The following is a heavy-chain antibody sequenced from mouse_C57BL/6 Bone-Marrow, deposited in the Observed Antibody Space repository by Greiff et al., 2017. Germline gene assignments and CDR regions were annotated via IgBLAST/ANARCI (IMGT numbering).Heavy chain of an antibody. CDR2: IYPGSGNT. Sequence: VQVVESGAELVRPGASVKLSCKASGYTFTDYYINWVKQRPGQGLEWIARIYPGSGNTYYNEKFKGKATLTAEKSSSTAYMQLSSLTSEDSAVYFCARDGSTPYWGQGTTLTVSS. D-gene: IGHD1-1*01. CDR3: ARDGSTPY. J-gene: IGHJ2*01. CDR1: GYTFTDYY. V-gene: IGHV1-76*01.